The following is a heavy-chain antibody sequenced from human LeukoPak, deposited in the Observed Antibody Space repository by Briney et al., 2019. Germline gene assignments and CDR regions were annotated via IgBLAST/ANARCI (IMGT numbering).Heavy chain of an antibody. V-gene: IGHV1-8*01. CDR3: AGYIDCSSTSCYTRWFDP. CDR1: GYTFTSYD. Sequence: ASVTVSCKASGYTFTSYDINWVRQATGQGLEWMGWMNPNSGNTGYAQKFQGRVTMTRNTSISTAYMELSSLRSEDTAVYYCAGYIDCSSTSCYTRWFDPWGQGTLVTVSS. D-gene: IGHD2-2*02. J-gene: IGHJ5*02. CDR2: MNPNSGNT.